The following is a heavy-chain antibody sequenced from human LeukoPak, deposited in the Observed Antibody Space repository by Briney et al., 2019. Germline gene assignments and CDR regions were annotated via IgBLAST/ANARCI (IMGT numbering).Heavy chain of an antibody. Sequence: PGGSLRLSCAVSGVTFSTXWMSWGREAPGNGLESVATLNLSGIDIYYLDSVKGRFTLSRYNAKNSLNLQMSSLRAEDTAVYYCGRDVDDTWGQGILVTVSS. D-gene: IGHD2-15*01. V-gene: IGHV3-7*03. CDR2: LNLSGIDI. CDR1: GVTFSTXW. CDR3: GRDVDDT. J-gene: IGHJ5*02.